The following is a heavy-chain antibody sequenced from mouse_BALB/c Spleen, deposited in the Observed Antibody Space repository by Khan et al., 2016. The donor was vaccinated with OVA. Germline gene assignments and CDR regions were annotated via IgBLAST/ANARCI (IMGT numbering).Heavy chain of an antibody. CDR2: INPTSGYT. V-gene: IGHV1-7*01. CDR3: TRDRIDY. CDR1: GYTFTTYW. Sequence: VQLQESGAERAKPGASVKMSCKASGYTFTTYWMHWVKQRPGQGLEWIGYINPTSGYTDYNEKFKDRATFSADKSSSTAYMQLSSLTSEDSAGYYCTRDRIDYWGQGTTLTVSA. J-gene: IGHJ2*01.